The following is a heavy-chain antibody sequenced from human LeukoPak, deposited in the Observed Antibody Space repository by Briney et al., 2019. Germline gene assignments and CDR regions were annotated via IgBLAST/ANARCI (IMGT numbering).Heavy chain of an antibody. CDR1: GFTFSSYW. J-gene: IGHJ5*02. CDR3: ARVSSYYDSSGYFNWFDP. CDR2: INSDGSST. V-gene: IGHV3-74*01. D-gene: IGHD3-22*01. Sequence: GGSLRLSCAASGFTFSSYWMHWVRQAPGKGLVWVSRINSDGSSTSYADSVKGRFTTSRGNAKNTLYLQMNSLRAEDTAVYYCARVSSYYDSSGYFNWFDPWGQGTLVTVSS.